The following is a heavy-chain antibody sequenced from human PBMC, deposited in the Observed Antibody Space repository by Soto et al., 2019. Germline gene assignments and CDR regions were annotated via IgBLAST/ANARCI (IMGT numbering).Heavy chain of an antibody. J-gene: IGHJ4*02. D-gene: IGHD2-2*01. CDR1: GFTFSSFW. CDR3: VRDIAYSSSWFFDH. CDR2: SDGDGSGA. V-gene: IGHV3-74*01. Sequence: GGSLRLSCAGSGFTFSSFWMHWVRHVPGKGLVWVSRSDGDGSGAHYADSVKGRFTISRDNAKESLYLEMNSLRIEDTALYYCVRDIAYSSSWFFDHWGQGSLVTVSS.